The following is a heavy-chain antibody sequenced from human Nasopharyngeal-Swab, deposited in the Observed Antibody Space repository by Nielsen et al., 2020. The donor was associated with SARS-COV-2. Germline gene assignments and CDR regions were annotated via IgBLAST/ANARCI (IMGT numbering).Heavy chain of an antibody. CDR1: GGSISSGGYY. Sequence: SETLSLTCTVSGGSISSGGYYWSWIRQHPGKGLERIGYIYYSGSTYYNPSLKSRVTISVDTSKNQFSLKLSSVTAADTAVYYCAREVALIAAAGAREDWFDPWGQGTLVTVSS. CDR2: IYYSGST. J-gene: IGHJ5*02. D-gene: IGHD6-13*01. CDR3: AREVALIAAAGAREDWFDP. V-gene: IGHV4-31*03.